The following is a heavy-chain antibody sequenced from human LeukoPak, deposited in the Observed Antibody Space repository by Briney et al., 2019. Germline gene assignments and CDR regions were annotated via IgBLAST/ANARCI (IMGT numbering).Heavy chain of an antibody. CDR2: IYHSGST. Sequence: PSETLSLTCAVSGGSISSSNWWSWVRQPPGKGLEWIGEIYHSGSTYYNPSLKSRVTISVDTSKNQFSLKLSSVTAADTAVYYCARVLYYDSSGFTFSPFDYWGQGTLVTVSS. V-gene: IGHV4-4*02. J-gene: IGHJ4*02. D-gene: IGHD3-22*01. CDR3: ARVLYYDSSGFTFSPFDY. CDR1: GGSISSSNW.